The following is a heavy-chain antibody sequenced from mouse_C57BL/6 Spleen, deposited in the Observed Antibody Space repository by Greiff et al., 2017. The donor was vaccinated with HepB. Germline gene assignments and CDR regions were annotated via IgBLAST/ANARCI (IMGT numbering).Heavy chain of an antibody. J-gene: IGHJ2*01. CDR1: GYAFTNYL. CDR2: INPGSGGT. CDR3: ARDGYYEDY. D-gene: IGHD2-3*01. V-gene: IGHV1-54*01. Sequence: LQESGAELVRPGTSVKVSCKASGYAFTNYLIEWVKQRPGQGLEWIGVINPGSGGTNYNEKFKGKATLTADKSSSTAYMQLSSLTSEDSAVYFCARDGYYEDYWGQGTTLTVSS.